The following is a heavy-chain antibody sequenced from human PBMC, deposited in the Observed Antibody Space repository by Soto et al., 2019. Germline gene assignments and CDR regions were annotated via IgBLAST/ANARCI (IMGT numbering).Heavy chain of an antibody. D-gene: IGHD3-22*01. Sequence: SETLSLTCTVSGDSVRNQYWSWIRRPPGRGLEWIGYIYRSGSTKYNPSLKSRLTISVDTSKNQFSLKLSSVTAADTAVYYCASRYDSSGYYYVRWFDPWGQGTLVTVSS. CDR2: IYRSGST. CDR1: GDSVRNQY. J-gene: IGHJ5*02. CDR3: ASRYDSSGYYYVRWFDP. V-gene: IGHV4-4*08.